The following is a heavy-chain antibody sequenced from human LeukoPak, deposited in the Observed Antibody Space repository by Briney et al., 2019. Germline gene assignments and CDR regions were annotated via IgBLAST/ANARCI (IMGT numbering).Heavy chain of an antibody. CDR3: ARDGPISSGWYLRVSWFDP. CDR1: GGSFRGYY. J-gene: IGHJ5*02. V-gene: IGHV4-34*01. CDR2: INHSGST. Sequence: SETLSLTCAVYGGSFRGYYWSWIRQPPGKGLEWIGEINHSGSTNFNPSLKSRVNISVDTSKNQFSLKLSSVTAADTAVYYCARDGPISSGWYLRVSWFDPWGQGTLVTVSS. D-gene: IGHD6-19*01.